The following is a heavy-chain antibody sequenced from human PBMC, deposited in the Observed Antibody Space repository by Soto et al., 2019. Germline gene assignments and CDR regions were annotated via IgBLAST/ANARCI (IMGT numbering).Heavy chain of an antibody. CDR3: AVTYYYDSSGYPPSY. CDR2: INHSGST. CDR1: GGSFSGYY. Sequence: QVQLQQWGAGLLKPSETLSLTCAVYGGSFSGYYWSWIRQPPGKGLEWIGEINHSGSTNYNPSLKSRVTISVDTSKTPFSLKLSSVTAADTAVYYCAVTYYYDSSGYPPSYWGQGTLVTVSS. V-gene: IGHV4-34*01. J-gene: IGHJ4*02. D-gene: IGHD3-22*01.